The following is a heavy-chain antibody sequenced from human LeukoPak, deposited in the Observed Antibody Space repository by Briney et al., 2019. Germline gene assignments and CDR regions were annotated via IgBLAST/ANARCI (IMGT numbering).Heavy chain of an antibody. J-gene: IGHJ5*02. CDR1: GYTFTSYD. Sequence: ASVKVSCKASGYTFTSYDINWVRQATGQGLEWMGWMNPNSGNTGYAQKFQGRVTMTRNTSISTAYMELSSLRSEDTAVYYCARVPALYYYGSGSYYNTGRWFDPRGQGTLVTVSS. V-gene: IGHV1-8*01. D-gene: IGHD3-10*01. CDR3: ARVPALYYYGSGSYYNTGRWFDP. CDR2: MNPNSGNT.